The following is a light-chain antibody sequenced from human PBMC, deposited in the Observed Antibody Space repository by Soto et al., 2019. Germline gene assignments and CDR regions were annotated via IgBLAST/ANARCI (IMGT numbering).Light chain of an antibody. Sequence: DIQMTQSPSFLSASVGDRVTITCRASQGIRNSLAWYQNKPGKVPKLLIYAASTLYSGVSSRFSGSGSGTDFTLTIGSLQPEDVAVYYCQKHSSVPFTFGGGTKVEIK. CDR2: AAS. CDR3: QKHSSVPFT. J-gene: IGKJ4*01. CDR1: QGIRNS. V-gene: IGKV1-27*01.